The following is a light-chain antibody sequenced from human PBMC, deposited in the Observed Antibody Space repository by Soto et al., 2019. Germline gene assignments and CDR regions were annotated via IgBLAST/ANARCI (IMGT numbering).Light chain of an antibody. Sequence: QSALTQPPSASGSPGQSVTISCTGTSSDVGPYNYVSWYQQHPGNPPKLMIYEVTKRPSGVPDRFSGAKSGNTASLTVSGLQAEDEADYYCSSYASGNSYVFGSGTKVTVL. CDR1: SSDVGPYNY. V-gene: IGLV2-8*01. CDR3: SSYASGNSYV. CDR2: EVT. J-gene: IGLJ1*01.